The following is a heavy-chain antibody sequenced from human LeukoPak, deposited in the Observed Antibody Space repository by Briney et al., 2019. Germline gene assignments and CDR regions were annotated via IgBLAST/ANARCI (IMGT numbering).Heavy chain of an antibody. CDR2: IYYSGST. Sequence: GSLRLSCAASGFTFSDYWMSWIRQPPGKGLEWIGYIYYSGSTNYNPSLKSRVTISVDTSKNQFSLKLSSVTAADTAVYYCARQNDYGDPSGLFDYWGQGTLVTVSS. CDR3: ARQNDYGDPSGLFDY. V-gene: IGHV4-59*08. D-gene: IGHD4-17*01. CDR1: GFTFSDYW. J-gene: IGHJ4*02.